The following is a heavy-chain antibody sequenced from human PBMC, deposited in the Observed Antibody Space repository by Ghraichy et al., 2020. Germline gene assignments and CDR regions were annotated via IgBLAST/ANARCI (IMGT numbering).Heavy chain of an antibody. V-gene: IGHV3-7*01. D-gene: IGHD6-19*01. CDR3: ARDIQPGYSSGWFEGYYYYGMDV. CDR1: GFTFSSYW. J-gene: IGHJ6*02. CDR2: IKQDGSEK. Sequence: GGSLRLSCAASGFTFSSYWMSWVRQAPGKGLEWVANIKQDGSEKYYVDSVKGRFTISRDNAKNSLYLQMNSLRAEDTAVYYCARDIQPGYSSGWFEGYYYYGMDVWGQGTTVTVSS.